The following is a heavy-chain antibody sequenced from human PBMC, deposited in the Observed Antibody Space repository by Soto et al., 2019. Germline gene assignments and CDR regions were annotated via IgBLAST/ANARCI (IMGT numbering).Heavy chain of an antibody. CDR3: AKDQELRYFDWSPDAFDI. CDR1: GFTFSSYA. CDR2: ISGSGGST. V-gene: IGHV3-23*01. D-gene: IGHD3-9*01. J-gene: IGHJ3*02. Sequence: PGGSLRLSCAASGFTFSSYAMSWVRQAPGKGLEWVSAISGSGGSTYYADSVKGRFTISRDNSKNTLYLQMNSLRAEDTAVYYCAKDQELRYFDWSPDAFDIWGQGTMVTVS.